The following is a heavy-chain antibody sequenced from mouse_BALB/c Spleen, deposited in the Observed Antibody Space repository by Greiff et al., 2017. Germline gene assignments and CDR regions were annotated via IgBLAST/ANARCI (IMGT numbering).Heavy chain of an antibody. CDR1: GFNIKDTY. CDR3: SSSLRLRGAMDY. D-gene: IGHD1-2*01. J-gene: IGHJ4*01. V-gene: IGHV14-3*02. Sequence: EVQLQQSGAELVKPGASVKLSCTASGFNIKDTYMHWVKQRPEQGLEWIGRIDPANGNTKYDPKFQGKATITADTSSNTAYLQLSSLTSEDTAVYYCSSSLRLRGAMDYWGQGTSVTVAS. CDR2: IDPANGNT.